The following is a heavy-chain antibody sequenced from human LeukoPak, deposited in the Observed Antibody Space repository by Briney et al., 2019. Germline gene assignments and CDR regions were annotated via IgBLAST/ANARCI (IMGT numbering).Heavy chain of an antibody. CDR3: ARGWGDDSSGYHVYYFDY. J-gene: IGHJ4*02. V-gene: IGHV4-34*01. CDR2: INHSGST. Sequence: SGTLSLTCAVYGGSFSGYYWSWIRQPPGKGLEWIGEINHSGSTNYNPSLKSRVTISVDTSKNQFSLKLSSVTAADTAVYYCARGWGDDSSGYHVYYFDYWGQGTLVTVSS. CDR1: GGSFSGYY. D-gene: IGHD3-22*01.